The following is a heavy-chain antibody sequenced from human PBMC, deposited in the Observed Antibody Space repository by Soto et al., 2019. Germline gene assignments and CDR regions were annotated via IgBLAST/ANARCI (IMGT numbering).Heavy chain of an antibody. CDR3: AADMEHYYDSSGYYH. V-gene: IGHV1-58*01. D-gene: IGHD3-22*01. J-gene: IGHJ4*02. CDR2: IVVGSGNT. Sequence: SVKVSCKASGFTFTSSAVQWVRQARGQRLEWIGWIVVGSGNTNYAQKFQERVTITRDMSTSTAYMELSSLRSEDTAVYYCAADMEHYYDSSGYYHWGQGTLVTVSS. CDR1: GFTFTSSA.